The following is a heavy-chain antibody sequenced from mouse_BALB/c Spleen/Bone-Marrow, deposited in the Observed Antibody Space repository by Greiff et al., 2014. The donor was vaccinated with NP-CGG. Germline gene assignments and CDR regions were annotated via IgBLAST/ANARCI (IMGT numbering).Heavy chain of an antibody. J-gene: IGHJ1*01. Sequence: VQLQQSGPELVKPGASVKISCKASGYSFTGYYMHWVKQSHGNSLDWIGYIYPYNGVSSYNQKFKGKATLTVDKSSSTAYVELRSQTSDDSAVYYCKSRGEYFDVWGAGTTVAVSS. CDR1: GYSFTGYY. CDR3: KSRGEYFDV. CDR2: IYPYNGVS. V-gene: IGHV1-31*01.